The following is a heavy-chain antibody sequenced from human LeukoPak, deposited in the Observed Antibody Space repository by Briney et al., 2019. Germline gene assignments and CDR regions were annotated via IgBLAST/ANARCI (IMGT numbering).Heavy chain of an antibody. Sequence: PSETLSLTCTVSGGSISSSSYYWSWIRQPPGKGLEWIGEINHSGSTNYNPPLKSRVTISVDTSKNQFSLKLSSVTAADTAIYYCARGGYYGSGNDFRFDPWGQGTLVTVSS. J-gene: IGHJ5*02. V-gene: IGHV4-39*07. CDR3: ARGGYYGSGNDFRFDP. CDR1: GGSISSSSYY. D-gene: IGHD3-10*01. CDR2: INHSGST.